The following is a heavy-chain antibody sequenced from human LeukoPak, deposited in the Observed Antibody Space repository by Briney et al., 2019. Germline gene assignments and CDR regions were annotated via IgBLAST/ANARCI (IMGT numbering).Heavy chain of an antibody. CDR3: ASGSYYFDY. CDR1: GGSISSYY. CDR2: IYYSGST. V-gene: IGHV4-59*08. Sequence: SETLSLTCTVPGGSISSYYWSWIRQTPGKGLERVGYIYYSGSTKYNPSLKSRATISVDTSKNQFSLMLSSVTAADTAVYYCASGSYYFDYWGQGTLVTVSS. J-gene: IGHJ4*02. D-gene: IGHD1-26*01.